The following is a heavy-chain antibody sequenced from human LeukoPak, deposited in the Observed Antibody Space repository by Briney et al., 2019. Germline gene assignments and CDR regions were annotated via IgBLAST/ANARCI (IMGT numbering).Heavy chain of an antibody. V-gene: IGHV3-30*04. J-gene: IGHJ6*02. CDR3: ARVRAGYCTSTSCYTGMDV. CDR1: GGTFSSYA. Sequence: SCKASGGTFSSYAMHWVRQAPGKGLEWVALISYDGSNEYYADSARGRFTISRDNSKFTLYMQMNSLRAEDTAVYYCARVRAGYCTSTSCYTGMDVWGQGTTVTVSS. D-gene: IGHD2-2*01. CDR2: ISYDGSNE.